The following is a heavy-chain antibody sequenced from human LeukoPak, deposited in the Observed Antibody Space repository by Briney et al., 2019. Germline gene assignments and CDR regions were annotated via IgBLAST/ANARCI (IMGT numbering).Heavy chain of an antibody. J-gene: IGHJ4*02. CDR3: ARASEGIGYFDT. CDR2: IYHNGRT. V-gene: IGHV4-59*01. CDR1: GGSFSNDY. D-gene: IGHD3-16*01. Sequence: PSETLSLTCAVYGGSFSNDYWSWVRQAPGKGLEWIGYIYHNGRTNFNPSLTSRITMSIDTSQNQFSLKLTSVTAADTAVYYCARASEGIGYFDTWGRGSLVTVSS.